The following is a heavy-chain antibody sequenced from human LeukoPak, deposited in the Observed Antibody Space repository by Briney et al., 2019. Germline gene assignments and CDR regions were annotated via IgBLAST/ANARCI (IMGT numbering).Heavy chain of an antibody. Sequence: KTSETLSLTCTISGGSISSYYWSWIRQPPGKGLEWIGYIYYIGSTNYNPSLKSRVSISVDTSKNQSSLKLSSVTAADTAVYYCARHQGGAYNAYYFDYWGQGTLVTVSS. V-gene: IGHV4-59*08. CDR2: IYYIGST. D-gene: IGHD5-24*01. CDR3: ARHQGGAYNAYYFDY. J-gene: IGHJ4*02. CDR1: GGSISSYY.